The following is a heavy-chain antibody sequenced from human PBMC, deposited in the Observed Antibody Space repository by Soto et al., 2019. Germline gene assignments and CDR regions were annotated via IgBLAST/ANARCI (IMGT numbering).Heavy chain of an antibody. CDR1: GGTFSSYT. CDR2: IIPILGIA. Sequence: QVQLVQSGAEVKKPGSSVKVSCKASGGTFSSYTISWVRQAPGQGLEWMGRIIPILGIANYAQKFQGRITITANKSTGTAYMELSSQRSEDTAVYYCALTRADRGCDYWGQGTLVTVSS. CDR3: ALTRADRGCDY. J-gene: IGHJ4*02. V-gene: IGHV1-69*02.